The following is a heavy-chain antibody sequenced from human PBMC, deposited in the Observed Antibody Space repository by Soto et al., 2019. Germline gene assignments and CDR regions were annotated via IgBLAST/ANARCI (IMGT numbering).Heavy chain of an antibody. Sequence: GGSLRLSCAASGFTFSTYSMTWVRQAPGKGLEWVAHITATGGTTYYADSVKGRFTISRDTSRNTLYLQMNGLRAEDTALYYCAKCLQAYWNYDAHHIWGQGTMVTVSS. J-gene: IGHJ3*02. V-gene: IGHV3-23*01. CDR1: GFTFSTYS. CDR2: ITATGGTT. CDR3: AKCLQAYWNYDAHHI. D-gene: IGHD1-7*01.